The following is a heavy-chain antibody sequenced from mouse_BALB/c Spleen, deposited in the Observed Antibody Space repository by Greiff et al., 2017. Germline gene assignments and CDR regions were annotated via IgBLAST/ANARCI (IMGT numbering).Heavy chain of an antibody. CDR1: GYTFTDYN. Sequence: EVQLQQSGPELVKPGASVKISCKASGYTFTDYNMHWVKQSHGKSLEWIGYIYPNNGGTIYNQKFKGKATLTVDKSSSTAYMELRSLTSEDTAVYYCARSLYYGNSWFAYWGQGTLVTVSA. J-gene: IGHJ3*01. CDR2: IYPNNGGT. D-gene: IGHD2-1*01. CDR3: ARSLYYGNSWFAY. V-gene: IGHV1-18*01.